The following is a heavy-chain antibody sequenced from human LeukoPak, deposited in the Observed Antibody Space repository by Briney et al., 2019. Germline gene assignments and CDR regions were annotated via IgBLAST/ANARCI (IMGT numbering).Heavy chain of an antibody. CDR3: ARDRPIVATSYWYFDL. V-gene: IGHV4-39*07. Sequence: SETLSLTCTVSGGSISSSSYYWGWIRQPPGKGLEWIGSIYYSGSTYYNPSLKSRVTISVDTSKNQFSLKLSSVTAADTAVYYCARDRPIVATSYWYFDLWGRGTLVTVSS. CDR1: GGSISSSSYY. CDR2: IYYSGST. D-gene: IGHD6-25*01. J-gene: IGHJ2*01.